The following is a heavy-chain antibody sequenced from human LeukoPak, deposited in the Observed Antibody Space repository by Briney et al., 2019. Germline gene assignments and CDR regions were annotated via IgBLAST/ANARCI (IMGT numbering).Heavy chain of an antibody. J-gene: IGHJ4*02. Sequence: XXWVSDISGSGRKTQYADSVKGRFTMSRDNSKNTLYLQMSSLRVEDTAIYYCAKQGDRAYFDYWGQGTLVTVSS. V-gene: IGHV3-23*01. D-gene: IGHD3-10*01. CDR3: AKQGDRAYFDY. CDR2: ISGSGRKT.